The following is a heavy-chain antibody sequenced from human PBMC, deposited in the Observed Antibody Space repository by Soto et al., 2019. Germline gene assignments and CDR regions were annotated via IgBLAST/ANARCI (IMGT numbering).Heavy chain of an antibody. D-gene: IGHD2-21*01. V-gene: IGHV3-30*18. CDR2: ISYDGSNK. CDR1: GFTFSSYG. J-gene: IGHJ6*02. CDR3: ENERRELPDYYYYYGMDV. Sequence: GGSLRLSCAASGFTFSSYGMHWVRQAPGKGLEWVAVISYDGSNKYYADSVKGRFTISRDNSKNTLYLQMNSLRAEETPGYYCENERRELPDYYYYYGMDVWGQGTTVTVSS.